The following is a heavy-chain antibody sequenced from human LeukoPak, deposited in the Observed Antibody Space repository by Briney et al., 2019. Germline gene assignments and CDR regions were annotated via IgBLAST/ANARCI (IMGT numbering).Heavy chain of an antibody. CDR1: GGSIFSYY. J-gene: IGHJ3*02. D-gene: IGHD3-10*01. CDR3: ARGGSGISNAFDI. V-gene: IGHV4-59*01. Sequence: PSETLSLTCTVSGGSIFSYYWSWIRQPPGKGLEWIGYLYYSGSTNSNPSLKSRVTMSVDTSKNQFSLKLRSVTAADTAVYYCARGGSGISNAFDIWGQGTMVTVSS. CDR2: LYYSGST.